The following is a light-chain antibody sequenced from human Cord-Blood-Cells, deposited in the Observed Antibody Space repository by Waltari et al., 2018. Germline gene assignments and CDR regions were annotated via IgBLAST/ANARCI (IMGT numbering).Light chain of an antibody. V-gene: IGKV1-39*01. J-gene: IGKJ5*01. CDR2: AAS. CDR1: QSISSY. CDR3: QQSYSTSPIT. Sequence: IEITQSPSSVSASVGDMVTITCRASQSISSYLNWYQQKPGKAPKLLIYAASSLQSGVPSRFSGSGSGTDFTLTISSLQPEDFATYYCQQSYSTSPITFGQGTRLEIK.